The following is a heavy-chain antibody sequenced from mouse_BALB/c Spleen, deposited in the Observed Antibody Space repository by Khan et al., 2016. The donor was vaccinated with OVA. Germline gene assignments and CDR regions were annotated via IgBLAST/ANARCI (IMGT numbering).Heavy chain of an antibody. CDR2: ITYSGRP. J-gene: IGHJ3*01. V-gene: IGHV3-2*02. CDR3: AMGRNY. D-gene: IGHD4-1*01. Sequence: VQLKESGPGLVKPSQSLSLTCTVTGYTITSYYAWYLIRQFPGNKQEWIGYITYSGRPSYNPSFKSRISFTRDTSKNPFYLQLNYLTTEDTATYYCAMGRNYWGQGTLVTVSA. CDR1: GYTITSYYA.